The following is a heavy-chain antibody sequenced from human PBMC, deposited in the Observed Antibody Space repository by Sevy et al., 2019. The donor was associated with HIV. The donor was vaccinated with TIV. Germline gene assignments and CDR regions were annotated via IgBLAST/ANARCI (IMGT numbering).Heavy chain of an antibody. D-gene: IGHD3-3*01. J-gene: IGHJ4*02. V-gene: IGHV1-18*01. Sequence: ASVKVSCKASGYTFTSYGISWVRQAPGQGLEWMGWTSAYNGNTNYAQKLQGRVTMTTDTSTSTAYMELRSLRSDDTAVYYCARDSHRYTIFGDEPPPPLSDYWGQGTLVTVSS. CDR2: TSAYNGNT. CDR1: GYTFTSYG. CDR3: ARDSHRYTIFGDEPPPPLSDY.